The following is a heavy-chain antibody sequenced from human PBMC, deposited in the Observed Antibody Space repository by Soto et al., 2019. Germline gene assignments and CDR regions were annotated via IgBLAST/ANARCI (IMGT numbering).Heavy chain of an antibody. CDR3: ARVVSGRDYGDSIDC. CDR1: GFTFSRYW. J-gene: IGHJ4*02. V-gene: IGHV3-7*03. Sequence: EGSLRLSCVASGFTFSRYWLTWVRQAPGKGLEWLANIKEDGSEIYYVDSVKGRFTTSRDNAKNSLYLQMNSLRAEDTAVYYCARVVSGRDYGDSIDCWGRGTLVTVSS. D-gene: IGHD4-17*01. CDR2: IKEDGSEI.